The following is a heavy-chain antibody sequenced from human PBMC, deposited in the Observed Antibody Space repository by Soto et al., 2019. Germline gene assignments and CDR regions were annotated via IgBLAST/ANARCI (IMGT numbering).Heavy chain of an antibody. J-gene: IGHJ1*01. CDR3: ATIYCRATICYLLDN. Sequence: SETLSLTCSVSGGSITSNHWWSWVRQAPGKGLEWIGEIFHRGTSHHNPSLESRVTLSVDKSKNQFSLMLTSVTAADTAVYSCATIYCRATICYLLDNWGQGVLVTVSS. CDR2: IFHRGTS. V-gene: IGHV4-4*02. D-gene: IGHD2-15*01. CDR1: GGSITSNHW.